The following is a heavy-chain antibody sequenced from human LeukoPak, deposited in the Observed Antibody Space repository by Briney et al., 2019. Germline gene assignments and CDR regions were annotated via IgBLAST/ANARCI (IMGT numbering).Heavy chain of an antibody. CDR1: GGSITSYY. CDR3: ARGLLGTRAFDI. V-gene: IGHV4-59*01. J-gene: IGHJ3*02. CDR2: IYYTGNT. Sequence: SETLSLTCTVSGGSITSYYWSWIRQPPGKGLEWISYIYYTGNTNYNPSLKSRVTISVDTSRNQFSLKLSSVTAADTAVYYCARGLLGTRAFDIWGQGTMVTVSS. D-gene: IGHD1-1*01.